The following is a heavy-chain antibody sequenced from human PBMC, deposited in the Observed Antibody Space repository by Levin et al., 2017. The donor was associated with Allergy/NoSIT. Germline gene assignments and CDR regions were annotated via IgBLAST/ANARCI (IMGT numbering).Heavy chain of an antibody. CDR1: GFTFSSYV. CDR2: ISVSGDST. D-gene: IGHD6-13*01. J-gene: IGHJ4*02. Sequence: GGSLRLSCAASGFTFSSYVMSWIRQAPGKGLEWVSGISVSGDSTSYADSMKGRFTISRDNSKNTLYLQLNSLRAEDTALYYCAKSSGHSSSWYYFDYWGQGTLVTVSS. V-gene: IGHV3-23*01. CDR3: AKSSGHSSSWYYFDY.